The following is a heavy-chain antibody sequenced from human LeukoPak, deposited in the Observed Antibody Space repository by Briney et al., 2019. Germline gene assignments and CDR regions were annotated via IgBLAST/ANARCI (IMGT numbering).Heavy chain of an antibody. CDR1: GFTFSSYG. Sequence: GGSLRLSCAASGFTFSSYGMHWVRQAPGKGLEWVSAISGSGGSTYYADSVKGRFTISRDNSKNTLYLQMNSLRAEDTAVYYCAKVEEYYDFWSGSNLDYWGQGTLVTVSS. CDR3: AKVEEYYDFWSGSNLDY. D-gene: IGHD3-3*01. V-gene: IGHV3-23*01. J-gene: IGHJ4*02. CDR2: ISGSGGST.